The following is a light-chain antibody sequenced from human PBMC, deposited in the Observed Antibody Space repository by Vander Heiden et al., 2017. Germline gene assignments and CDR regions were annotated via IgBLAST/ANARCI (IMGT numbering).Light chain of an antibody. J-gene: IGLJ2*01. Sequence: QSALTQPRSVSGSPGQSVTISCTGTSSDVGGYNYASWYHQHPGKAPNLMIYDVSKRPSGVPDRFSGSKSGNTASLTISGLQAEDEADYYCCSYAGSYTHVVFGGGTKLTVL. CDR1: SSDVGGYNY. CDR2: DVS. V-gene: IGLV2-11*01. CDR3: CSYAGSYTHVV.